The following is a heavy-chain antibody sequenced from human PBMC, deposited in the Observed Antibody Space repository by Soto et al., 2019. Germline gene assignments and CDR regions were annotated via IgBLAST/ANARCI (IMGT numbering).Heavy chain of an antibody. CDR1: GGSISSCSYY. CDR2: IYYSGST. J-gene: IGHJ4*02. Sequence: SETLSLTCTVSGGSISSCSYYWGWLRKPPGKGLEWIGSIYYSGSTYYNPSLKSRVTISVDTSKNQFSLKLSSVTAADTAVYYCARTGAAGTPSFDYWGQGTLVTVSS. V-gene: IGHV4-39*01. CDR3: ARTGAAGTPSFDY. D-gene: IGHD6-13*01.